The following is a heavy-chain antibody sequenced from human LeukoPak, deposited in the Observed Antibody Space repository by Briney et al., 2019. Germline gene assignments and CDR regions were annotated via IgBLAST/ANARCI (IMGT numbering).Heavy chain of an antibody. Sequence: ASVKVSCKASGYTFTGYYMHWVRQAPGQGLEWMGWINPNSGGTNYAQKFQGRVTMTRDTSISTAYMELSRLRSDDTAVYYCARDRVLLWFGEPIPFDYWGQGTLVTVSS. V-gene: IGHV1-2*02. J-gene: IGHJ4*02. CDR3: ARDRVLLWFGEPIPFDY. D-gene: IGHD3-10*01. CDR1: GYTFTGYY. CDR2: INPNSGGT.